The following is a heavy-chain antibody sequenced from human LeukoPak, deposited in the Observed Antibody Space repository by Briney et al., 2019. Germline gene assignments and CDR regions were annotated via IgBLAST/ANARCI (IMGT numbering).Heavy chain of an antibody. V-gene: IGHV4-59*01. Sequence: SETLSLTCTVSGGSISSYYWSWIRQPPGKGLEGIGYIYYSGSTNYNPSLKSRVTISVDTSKNQFSLKLSSVTAADTAVYYCARGGRYYDSSGYHTFDIWGQGTMVTVSS. CDR2: IYYSGST. CDR1: GGSISSYY. CDR3: ARGGRYYDSSGYHTFDI. J-gene: IGHJ3*02. D-gene: IGHD3-22*01.